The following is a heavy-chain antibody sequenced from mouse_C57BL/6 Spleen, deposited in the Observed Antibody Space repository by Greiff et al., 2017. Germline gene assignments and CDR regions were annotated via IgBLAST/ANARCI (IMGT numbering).Heavy chain of an antibody. CDR1: GYSFTDYN. Sequence: VQLKESGPELVKPGVSVKISCKASGYSFTDYNMNWVKQSNGKSLEWIGVINPNYGTTSYNQKFKGKATLTVDQSSSTAYMQLNSLTSEDSAVYYCARGDYYGSRYYYAMDYWGQGTSVTVSS. J-gene: IGHJ4*01. CDR2: INPNYGTT. V-gene: IGHV1-39*01. D-gene: IGHD1-1*01. CDR3: ARGDYYGSRYYYAMDY.